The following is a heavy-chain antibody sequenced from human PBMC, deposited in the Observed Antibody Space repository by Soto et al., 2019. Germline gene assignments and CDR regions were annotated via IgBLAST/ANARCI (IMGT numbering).Heavy chain of an antibody. D-gene: IGHD3-10*01. V-gene: IGHV1-69*01. CDR1: GGTFSSYA. J-gene: IGHJ5*02. CDR3: ARGTSMVRGVIDNWFDP. Sequence: QVPLVQSGAEVKKPGSSVTVSCKASGGTFSSYAIHWVRQAPGQGLEWMGGIIAMYGPAMYAQRFQGRVMIPAGESTTTVYMELTSLTSQDTAVYYCARGTSMVRGVIDNWFDPWGHGTLVTVSS. CDR2: IIAMYGPA.